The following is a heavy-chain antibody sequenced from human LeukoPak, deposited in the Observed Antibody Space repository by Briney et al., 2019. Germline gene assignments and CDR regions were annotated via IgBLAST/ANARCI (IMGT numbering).Heavy chain of an antibody. CDR1: GGSFSGYY. CDR3: ASAQKPVDGYNDGRGSPFDY. CDR2: IHHSGST. Sequence: SETLSLTCAVYGGSFSGYYWSWIRQPPGKGLEWIGEIHHSGSTNYNPSLKSRVNISVDTSKNQFSLKLSSVTAADTAVYYCASAQKPVDGYNDGRGSPFDYWGQGTLVTVSS. V-gene: IGHV4-34*01. J-gene: IGHJ4*02. D-gene: IGHD5-24*01.